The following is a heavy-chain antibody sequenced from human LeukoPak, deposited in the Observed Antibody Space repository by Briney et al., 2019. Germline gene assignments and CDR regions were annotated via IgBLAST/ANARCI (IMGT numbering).Heavy chain of an antibody. CDR3: ARVSNTAMVQVDY. CDR1: GFTFSTYS. V-gene: IGHV3-21*01. D-gene: IGHD5-18*01. J-gene: IGHJ4*02. CDR2: ISSSSSYI. Sequence: PGGSLRLSCAASGFTFSTYSMNWVRQAPGKGLEWVSSISSSSSYIYYADSVKGRFTISRDNAKNSLYLQMNSLRAEDTAVYYCARVSNTAMVQVDYWGQGTLVTVSS.